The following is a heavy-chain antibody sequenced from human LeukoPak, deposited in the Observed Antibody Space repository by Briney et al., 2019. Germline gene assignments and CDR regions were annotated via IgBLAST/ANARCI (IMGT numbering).Heavy chain of an antibody. CDR1: GGSISSGGYY. CDR3: ASVPRHYYDSSGYVDY. CDR2: IYYSGST. Sequence: TLSLTCTVSGGSISSGGYYWIWMRQPPGKGLEWIGYIYYSGSTYYNPSLKSRVTISVDTSKNQFSLKRSSVTAADTAVYYCASVPRHYYDSSGYVDYWGQGTLVTVSS. V-gene: IGHV4-31*03. J-gene: IGHJ4*02. D-gene: IGHD3-22*01.